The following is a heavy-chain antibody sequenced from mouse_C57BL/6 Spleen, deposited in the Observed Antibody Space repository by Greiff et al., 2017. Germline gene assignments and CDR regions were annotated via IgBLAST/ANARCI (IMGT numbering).Heavy chain of an antibody. J-gene: IGHJ4*01. CDR1: GFTFSDYY. D-gene: IGHD2-4*01. CDR3: ASHDYGYAMDY. CDR2: INYDGSST. Sequence: EVQLVESEGGLVQPGSSMKLSCTASGFTFSDYYMAWVRQVPEKGLEWVANINYDGSSTYYLDSLKSRFIISRDIAKNILYLQMSSLKSEDTATYYCASHDYGYAMDYWGQGTSVTVSS. V-gene: IGHV5-16*01.